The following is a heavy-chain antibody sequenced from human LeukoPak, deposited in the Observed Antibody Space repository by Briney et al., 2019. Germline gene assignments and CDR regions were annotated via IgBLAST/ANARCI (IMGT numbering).Heavy chain of an antibody. V-gene: IGHV1-2*02. D-gene: IGHD6-19*01. CDR3: ARSWLRGTIAVAGY. CDR1: GYTFTGYY. J-gene: IGHJ4*02. Sequence: GASVKVSCEASGYTFTGYYMHWVRQAPGQGLEWMGWINPNSGGTNYAQKFQGRVTMTRDTSISTAYMELSRLRSDDTAVYYCARSWLRGTIAVAGYWGQGTLVTVSS. CDR2: INPNSGGT.